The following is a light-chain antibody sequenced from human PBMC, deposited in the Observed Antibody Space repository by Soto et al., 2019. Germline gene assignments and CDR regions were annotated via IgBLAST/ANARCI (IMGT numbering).Light chain of an antibody. CDR3: TSLTTSDSWV. CDR2: GVD. J-gene: IGLJ3*02. CDR1: SSDVGSYNY. V-gene: IGLV2-14*01. Sequence: QSALTQPASVSGSPGQSIAISCTGTSSDVGSYNYVSWYQQHPGKAPKLMIYGVDNRPSGVSNRFSGSKSGNTASLTISGIQAEDEADYYCTSLTTSDSWVFGGGTKLTVL.